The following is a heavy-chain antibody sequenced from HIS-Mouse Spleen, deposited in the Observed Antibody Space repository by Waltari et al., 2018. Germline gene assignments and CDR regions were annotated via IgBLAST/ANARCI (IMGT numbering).Heavy chain of an antibody. Sequence: QVQLVQSGAEVKKPGASVKVSCKASGYTFTGYYMHWVRQAPGKGLEWMGWINPNRGGTNYAQKFQGRVTMPRDTSISTAYMELSRLRSDDTAVYYCARGWGWGDYWGQGTLVTVSS. CDR1: GYTFTGYY. CDR3: ARGWGWGDY. D-gene: IGHD7-27*01. CDR2: INPNRGGT. V-gene: IGHV1-2*02. J-gene: IGHJ4*02.